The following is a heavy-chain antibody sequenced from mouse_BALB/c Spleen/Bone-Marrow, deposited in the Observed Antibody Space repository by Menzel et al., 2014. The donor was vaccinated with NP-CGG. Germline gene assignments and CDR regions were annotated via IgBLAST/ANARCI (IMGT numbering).Heavy chain of an antibody. CDR2: IISGSNTI. CDR1: GFTFSSFG. J-gene: IGHJ3*01. CDR3: ARSRYDVGCSAY. Sequence: EVQVVESGGGLVQPGGSRKLSCAASGFTFSSFGMHWVRQAPEKGLEWVAYIISGSNTIYYADTVKGRFTISRDNPKYTLFLQMTSLRSEDTAMYYCARSRYDVGCSAYWGQGTLVTVSA. V-gene: IGHV5-17*02. D-gene: IGHD2-14*01.